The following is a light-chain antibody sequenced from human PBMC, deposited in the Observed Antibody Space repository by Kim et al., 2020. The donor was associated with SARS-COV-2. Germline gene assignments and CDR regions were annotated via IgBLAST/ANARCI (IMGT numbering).Light chain of an antibody. Sequence: RFSGSGSGTDFTLKISRVEAEDVGVYYCMQAVLTPPMYTFGQGTKLEI. CDR3: MQAVLTPPMYT. J-gene: IGKJ2*01. V-gene: IGKV2-28*01.